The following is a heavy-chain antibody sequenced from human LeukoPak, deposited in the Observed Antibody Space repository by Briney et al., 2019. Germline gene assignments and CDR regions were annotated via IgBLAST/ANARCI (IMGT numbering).Heavy chain of an antibody. J-gene: IGHJ3*02. CDR2: IYYSGST. Sequence: SETLSLTCTVSGGSISSSSYYWGWIRQPPGKGLEWIGSIYYSGSTYYNPSLKSRVTISVDTSKNQFSLKLSSVTAADTAIYYCAREYTTSSTAFDIWGQGTMVTVSS. CDR3: AREYTTSSTAFDI. CDR1: GGSISSSSYY. V-gene: IGHV4-39*02. D-gene: IGHD6-6*01.